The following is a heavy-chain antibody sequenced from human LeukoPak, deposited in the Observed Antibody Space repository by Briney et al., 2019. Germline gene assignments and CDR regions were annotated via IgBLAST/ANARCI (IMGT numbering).Heavy chain of an antibody. D-gene: IGHD3-3*01. Sequence: KPGGSLRLSCAASGFTFSNAWMNRVRQGPGKGLEWVGRIKSKTDGGTTDYAAPVKGRFTISRDDSENTLYLQMNSLKTEDTAVYYCTTTGTYYDFWSGYYIEYYFDYWGQGTLVTVSS. CDR1: GFTFSNAW. V-gene: IGHV3-15*07. CDR3: TTTGTYYDFWSGYYIEYYFDY. CDR2: IKSKTDGGTT. J-gene: IGHJ4*02.